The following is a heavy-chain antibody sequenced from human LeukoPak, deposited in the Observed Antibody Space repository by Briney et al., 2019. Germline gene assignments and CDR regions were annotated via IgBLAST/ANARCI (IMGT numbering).Heavy chain of an antibody. CDR3: ARGFNFWSGPVLGVWLDP. CDR2: IYYSGST. Sequence: PSETLSLTCTVSGGSISSYYWSWIRQPPGKGLEWIGYIYYSGSTNYNPSLKSRVTISVDTSKNQFSLKLSSVTAADTAVYYCARGFNFWSGPVLGVWLDPWGQGTLVTVSS. J-gene: IGHJ5*02. V-gene: IGHV4-59*01. CDR1: GGSISSYY. D-gene: IGHD3-3*01.